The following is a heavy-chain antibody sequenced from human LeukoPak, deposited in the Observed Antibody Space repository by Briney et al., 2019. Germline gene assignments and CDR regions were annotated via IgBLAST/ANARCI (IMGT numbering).Heavy chain of an antibody. CDR2: INPNSGGR. CDR1: GYTFTRSY. V-gene: IGHV1-2*02. CDR3: ARAAAMVRGVILGGMDV. D-gene: IGHD3-10*01. Sequence: ASVKVSCKASGYTFTRSYMHWGRQAPSQGGEGMGWINPNSGGRNYAQKSQGRVAMTRDTSISTAYMELSRLRSADTAVYYCARAAAMVRGVILGGMDVWGQGTTVTVS. J-gene: IGHJ6*02.